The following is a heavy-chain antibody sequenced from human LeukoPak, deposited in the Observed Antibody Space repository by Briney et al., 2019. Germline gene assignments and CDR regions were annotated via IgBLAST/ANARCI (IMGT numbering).Heavy chain of an antibody. Sequence: PSETLSLTCTVSGGSISSYYWNLIRQPLGKGLEWIGYIYYTGNTNYNPSLKSRVTMSVDTSKNQFSLTLSSVTAADTAVYYCAARYYYGSHALDVWGQGTMVIVSS. CDR1: GGSISSYY. CDR2: IYYTGNT. J-gene: IGHJ3*01. CDR3: AARYYYGSHALDV. D-gene: IGHD3-10*01. V-gene: IGHV4-59*01.